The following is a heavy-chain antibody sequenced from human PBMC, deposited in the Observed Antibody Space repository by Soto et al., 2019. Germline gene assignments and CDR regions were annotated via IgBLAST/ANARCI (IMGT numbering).Heavy chain of an antibody. CDR3: ARDGDSEFYGMDV. J-gene: IGHJ6*02. Sequence: GSLLLSCAASGCAFTNYGIHWVRQAPGKGLEWVAIIWHDGSNKYYADSVRGRFTVSRDNSKNTLYLQMNSLRAEDTAVYYCARDGDSEFYGMDVWGQGTKVTVSS. V-gene: IGHV3-33*01. D-gene: IGHD1-26*01. CDR1: GCAFTNYG. CDR2: IWHDGSNK.